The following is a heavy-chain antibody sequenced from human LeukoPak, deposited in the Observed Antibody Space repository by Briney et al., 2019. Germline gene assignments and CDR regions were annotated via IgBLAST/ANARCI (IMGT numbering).Heavy chain of an antibody. CDR2: ISSSSSYI. CDR1: GFTFSSYS. CDR3: ARGSRELVLLPPFDY. Sequence: KAGGSLRLSCAASGFTFSSYSMNWVRQAPGKGLEWVSSISSSSSYIYYADSVKGRFTISRDNAKNSLYLQMNSLRAEDTAVYYCARGSRELVLLPPFDYWGQGTLVTVSS. V-gene: IGHV3-21*01. D-gene: IGHD6-6*01. J-gene: IGHJ4*02.